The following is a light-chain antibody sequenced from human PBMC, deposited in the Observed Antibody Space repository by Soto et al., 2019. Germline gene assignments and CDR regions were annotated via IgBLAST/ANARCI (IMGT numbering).Light chain of an antibody. CDR2: LHSDGSH. Sequence: QLVLTQAPSASASLGASVKLTCTLSSGHSSYAIAWHQKQPKKCPRYLMKLHSDGSHSKGDEIPDRFSGSSSGAERYLTISRCESEGEDDCYCQTWGTVPVVFGTGTKLTVL. J-gene: IGLJ1*01. V-gene: IGLV4-69*01. CDR1: SGHSSYA. CDR3: QTWGTVPVV.